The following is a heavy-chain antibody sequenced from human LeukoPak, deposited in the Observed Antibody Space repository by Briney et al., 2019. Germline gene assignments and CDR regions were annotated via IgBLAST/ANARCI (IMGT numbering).Heavy chain of an antibody. Sequence: SETLPLTCTVSGGSISSSSYYWGWIRQPPGKGLERIGIIYYSGSTYYNPSLKSRVTISVDTSKNQFSLKLTSVTAADTAIYYCAQSLGSGNWIGNWFDPWGQGTLVTVSS. CDR2: IYYSGST. D-gene: IGHD1-1*01. CDR3: AQSLGSGNWIGNWFDP. J-gene: IGHJ5*02. CDR1: GGSISSSSYY. V-gene: IGHV4-39*01.